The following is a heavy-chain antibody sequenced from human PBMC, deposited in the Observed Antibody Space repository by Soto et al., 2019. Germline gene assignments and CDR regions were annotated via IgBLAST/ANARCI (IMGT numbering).Heavy chain of an antibody. Sequence: SETLSLTCPVSGGSISSGCYYCSWIRQHPGKGLEWIGYIYYSGSTYYNPSLKSRVSISVDTSKNQFSLKLSSVTAADTAVYYCALRLGDPGRLYFDYWGQGTLVTVSS. D-gene: IGHD3-16*01. J-gene: IGHJ4*02. CDR3: ALRLGDPGRLYFDY. CDR2: IYYSGST. CDR1: GGSISSGCYY. V-gene: IGHV4-31*03.